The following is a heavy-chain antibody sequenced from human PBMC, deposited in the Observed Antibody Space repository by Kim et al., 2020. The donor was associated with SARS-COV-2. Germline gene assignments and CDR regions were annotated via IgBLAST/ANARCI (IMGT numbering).Heavy chain of an antibody. CDR2: ISSSSSTI. D-gene: IGHD3-9*01. CDR1: GFTFSSYS. CDR3: ARDLEILTGYYKTYLTDY. Sequence: GGSLRLSCAASGFTFSSYSMNWVRQAPGKGLEWVSYISSSSSTIYYADSVKGRFTISRDNAKNSLYLQMNSLRDEDTAVYYCARDLEILTGYYKTYLTDYWGQGTLGTVSS. V-gene: IGHV3-48*02. J-gene: IGHJ4*02.